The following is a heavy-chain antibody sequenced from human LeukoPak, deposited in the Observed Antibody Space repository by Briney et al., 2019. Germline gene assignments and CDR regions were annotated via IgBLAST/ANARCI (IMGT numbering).Heavy chain of an antibody. D-gene: IGHD3-10*01. Sequence: GSLRLSCAASGFTFSSYAMHWVRQAPGKGLEWVATISNDGVNKYYADSVKGRFAISRDNSRNTLYLQVNSLRAEDTAVCYCARGPHKAITMVRGVIGYWGQGTLVTVSS. CDR2: ISNDGVNK. CDR3: ARGPHKAITMVRGVIGY. V-gene: IGHV3-30*09. J-gene: IGHJ4*02. CDR1: GFTFSSYA.